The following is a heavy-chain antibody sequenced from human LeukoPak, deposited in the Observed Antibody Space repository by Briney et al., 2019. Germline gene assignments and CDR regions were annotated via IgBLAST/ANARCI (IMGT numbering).Heavy chain of an antibody. J-gene: IGHJ1*01. D-gene: IGHD6-13*01. CDR1: GYTFTGYY. CDR3: ARDPGIAAAGIAEFFLH. CDR2: INPNSGGI. V-gene: IGHV1-2*02. Sequence: ASVKVSCKASGYTFTGYYMHWVRQAPGQGLEWMGWINPNSGGINYAQKFQGRVTMTRDTSISTAYMELSRLRSDDTAMYYCARDPGIAAAGIAEFFLHWGQGTLVTVSS.